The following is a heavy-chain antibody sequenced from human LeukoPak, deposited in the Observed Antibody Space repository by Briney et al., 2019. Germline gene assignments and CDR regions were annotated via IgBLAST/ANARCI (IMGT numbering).Heavy chain of an antibody. Sequence: GESLKISCKASGYSFTSYWIGWVRQMPGKGLEWMGIIYPGDSDTRYSPSFQGQVTFSVDKSISTAYLQWGSLKASDTAMYYCARLDAHWYSSGRASNKEVGSSGYWGQGTLVTVSS. J-gene: IGHJ4*02. CDR1: GYSFTSYW. CDR2: IYPGDSDT. D-gene: IGHD6-19*01. CDR3: ARLDAHWYSSGRASNKEVGSSGY. V-gene: IGHV5-51*01.